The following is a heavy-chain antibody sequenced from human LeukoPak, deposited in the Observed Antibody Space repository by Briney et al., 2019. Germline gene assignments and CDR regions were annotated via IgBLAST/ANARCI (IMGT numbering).Heavy chain of an antibody. D-gene: IGHD2-15*01. V-gene: IGHV3-23*01. CDR3: ARVGSRYCSGANCYDGF. CDR2: ISGTDGIT. CDR1: GFTFSSFA. Sequence: GGSLRLSCAASGFTFSSFAMTWVRQAPGKGLEWVSSISGTDGITYYASSVKGRFTISRDNSKNTLYLQMNNLRAEDTAIYYCARVGSRYCSGANCYDGFWGQGTLVSVSS. J-gene: IGHJ4*02.